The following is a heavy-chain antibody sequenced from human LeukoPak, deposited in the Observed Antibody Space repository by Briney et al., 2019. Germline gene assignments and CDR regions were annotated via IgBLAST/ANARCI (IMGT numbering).Heavy chain of an antibody. Sequence: GASVKVSCKASGYTFTRYDINWVRQATGQGLEWMGWMNPNSGNTGYAQKFQGRVTMTRNTSISTAYMELSSLRSEDTAVYYCARDGSGGAVPAAINYYYYYMDVWGKGTTVTVSS. D-gene: IGHD2-2*02. CDR3: ARDGSGGAVPAAINYYYYYMDV. CDR1: GYTFTRYD. V-gene: IGHV1-8*01. CDR2: MNPNSGNT. J-gene: IGHJ6*03.